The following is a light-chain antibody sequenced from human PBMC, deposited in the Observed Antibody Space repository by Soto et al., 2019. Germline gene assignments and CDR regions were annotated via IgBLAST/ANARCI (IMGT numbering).Light chain of an antibody. CDR3: QQYNSYSRT. Sequence: DIQMTQSPSTLSASVGDRVTITCRASQSISSWSAWYQQKPGKAPKLLIYDASSLESGVPSRFSGSGSGTEFTLTISSLQPDDFATYYCQQYNSYSRTVGQGTKVDIK. V-gene: IGKV1-5*01. CDR1: QSISSW. J-gene: IGKJ1*01. CDR2: DAS.